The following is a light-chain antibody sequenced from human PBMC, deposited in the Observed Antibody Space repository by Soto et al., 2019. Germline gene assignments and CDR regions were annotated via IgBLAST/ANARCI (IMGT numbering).Light chain of an antibody. CDR2: DAS. V-gene: IGKV3-11*01. CDR1: QSVSSY. Sequence: EIVLTQSPATLSLSPGERATVSCRASQSVSSYLAWYQQKPGQAPRLLIYDASNRATGIPARFSGSGSGTDFTLTISSLEPEDFAVYYCQQRSNWQYPFGQGTKLEIK. CDR3: QQRSNWQYP. J-gene: IGKJ2*01.